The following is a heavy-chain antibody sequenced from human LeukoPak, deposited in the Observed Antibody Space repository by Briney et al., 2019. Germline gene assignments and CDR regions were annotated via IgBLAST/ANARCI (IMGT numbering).Heavy chain of an antibody. CDR3: ARVSKFWDYYDSSGSRWVFDY. V-gene: IGHV4-59*01. J-gene: IGHJ4*02. D-gene: IGHD3-22*01. CDR1: GGSLSSYY. Sequence: SETLSLTCTVSGGSLSSYYWSWIRQPPGKGLEWIGYIYYSGSTNYNPSLKSRVTISVDTSKNQFSLKLSSVTAADTAVYYCARVSKFWDYYDSSGSRWVFDYWGQGTLVTVSS. CDR2: IYYSGST.